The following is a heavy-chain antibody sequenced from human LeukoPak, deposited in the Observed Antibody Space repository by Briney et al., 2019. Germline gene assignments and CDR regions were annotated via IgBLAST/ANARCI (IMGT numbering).Heavy chain of an antibody. D-gene: IGHD2-8*02. V-gene: IGHV1-2*02. J-gene: IGHJ4*02. Sequence: GASVKVSCKASGYTFTAYYIHWVRQAPGQGLEWMGWIDTNTGATKYAQTFQGRVTITRDTSTGTAYMELSSLISGDTALYYCASEAFCAGGSCNVQRVASWGPGTLVTVSS. CDR3: ASEAFCAGGSCNVQRVAS. CDR2: IDTNTGAT. CDR1: GYTFTAYY.